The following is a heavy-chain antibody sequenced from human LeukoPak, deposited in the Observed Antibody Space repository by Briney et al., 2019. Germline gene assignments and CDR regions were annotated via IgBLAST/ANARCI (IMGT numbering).Heavy chain of an antibody. J-gene: IGHJ4*02. V-gene: IGHV1-69*04. CDR1: GGTFSSYA. Sequence: GASVKVSCKASGGTFSSYAISWVRQAPGQGLEWMGRIIPILGIANYAQKFQGRVTITADKSTSTAYMELSSLRSEDTAVYYCAIGGGFGEHIDYWGQGTLVTVSS. D-gene: IGHD3-10*01. CDR3: AIGGGFGEHIDY. CDR2: IIPILGIA.